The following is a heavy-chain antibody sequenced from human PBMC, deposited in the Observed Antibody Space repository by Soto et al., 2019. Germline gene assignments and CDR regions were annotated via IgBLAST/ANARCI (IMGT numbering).Heavy chain of an antibody. CDR2: ISVYNDNA. D-gene: IGHD2-2*01. V-gene: IGHV1-18*01. J-gene: IGHJ4*02. CDR1: GYTFINYG. Sequence: QVQLVQSGAEVKKPGASVQVSCKTSGYTFINYGFSWVRQAPGQGLEWMGWISVYNDNAHYAQKFQGRVTMTTDTSTSTAYMELRSLTSDDTAVYYCSLEKYHDYVGVAFDDWGQGALVTVSS. CDR3: SLEKYHDYVGVAFDD.